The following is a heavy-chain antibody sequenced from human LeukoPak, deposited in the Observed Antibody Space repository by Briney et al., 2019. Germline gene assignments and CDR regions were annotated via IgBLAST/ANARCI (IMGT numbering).Heavy chain of an antibody. CDR3: ATSPPIARDFDY. D-gene: IGHD2/OR15-2a*01. V-gene: IGHV1-24*01. CDR2: FDPEDGET. J-gene: IGHJ4*02. CDR1: GYTLTELS. Sequence: EASVKVSCKVSGYTLTELSMHWVRQAPGKGLEWMGGFDPEDGETIYAQKFQGGVTMTEDTSTDTAYMELSSLRSEDTAVYYCATSPPIARDFDYWGQGTLVTVSS.